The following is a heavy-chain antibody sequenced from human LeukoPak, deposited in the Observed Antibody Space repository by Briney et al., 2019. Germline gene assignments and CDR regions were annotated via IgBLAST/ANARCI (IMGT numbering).Heavy chain of an antibody. Sequence: GGSLRLSCAASGFTFSSYSMNWVRQAPGKGLEWVSSISSSSSYIYYADSVKGRFTISRDNAKNSLYLQMNSLRAEDTAVYYCASAPYYYGSGSYYVFDYWGQGTLVTVSS. CDR1: GFTFSSYS. V-gene: IGHV3-21*01. J-gene: IGHJ4*02. D-gene: IGHD3-10*01. CDR2: ISSSSSYI. CDR3: ASAPYYYGSGSYYVFDY.